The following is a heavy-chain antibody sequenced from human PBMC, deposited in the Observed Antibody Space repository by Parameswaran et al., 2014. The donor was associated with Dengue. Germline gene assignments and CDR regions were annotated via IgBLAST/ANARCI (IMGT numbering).Heavy chain of an antibody. V-gene: IGHV3-11*03. J-gene: IGHJ4*02. CDR2: ISGSSHDT. Sequence: VRQMPGKGAEWLSYISGSSHDTNYADSVKGRFTISRDNAKNSLYLQMHSLRVEDTAVYYCVQGSGRAGDFWGPGTLVTVSS. D-gene: IGHD6-19*01. CDR3: VQGSGRAGDF.